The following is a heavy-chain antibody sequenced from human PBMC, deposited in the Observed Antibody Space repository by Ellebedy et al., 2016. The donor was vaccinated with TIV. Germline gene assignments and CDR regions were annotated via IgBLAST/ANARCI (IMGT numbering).Heavy chain of an antibody. J-gene: IGHJ4*02. CDR2: ISGSGAII. Sequence: PGGSLRLSCAVSGFTFSSYAMNWVRQAPGKGLEWVSSISGSGAIIYYADSVKGRFTISRDNSKNTLYLQMNSLRAEDTAVYHCAKDSGDGYDYWGQGTLVTVSS. CDR1: GFTFSSYA. D-gene: IGHD5-24*01. CDR3: AKDSGDGYDY. V-gene: IGHV3-23*01.